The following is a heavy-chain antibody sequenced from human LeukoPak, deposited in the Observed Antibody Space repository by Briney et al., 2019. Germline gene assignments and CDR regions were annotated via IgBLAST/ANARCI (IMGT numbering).Heavy chain of an antibody. D-gene: IGHD3-16*01. CDR1: GFTFSSYA. J-gene: IGHJ4*02. CDR2: ISSGGGST. CDR3: AKAVRISNLGVDY. V-gene: IGHV3-23*01. Sequence: GGSLRLSCAASGFTFSSYAMSWVRQAPGKGLEWVSGISSGGGSTYYADSVKGRFTISRDNSKNTLYLQMNSLRAEDTAVYYCAKAVRISNLGVDYWGQGTLDTVSS.